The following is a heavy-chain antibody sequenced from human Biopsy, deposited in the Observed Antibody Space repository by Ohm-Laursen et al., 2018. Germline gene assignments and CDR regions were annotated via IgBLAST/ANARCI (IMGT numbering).Heavy chain of an antibody. V-gene: IGHV3-7*04. D-gene: IGHD6-13*01. CDR3: ARGPSGTAAGRFAS. Sequence: SLRLSCTASGFVFSRYWKNWVRQTQEKGLEWVANMNQDGREEHYVDTVKGRFTISRDNSKSSLYLQMNSLRDEDTAVYYCARGPSGTAAGRFASWGQGTLVTVSS. J-gene: IGHJ4*02. CDR1: GFVFSRYW. CDR2: MNQDGREE.